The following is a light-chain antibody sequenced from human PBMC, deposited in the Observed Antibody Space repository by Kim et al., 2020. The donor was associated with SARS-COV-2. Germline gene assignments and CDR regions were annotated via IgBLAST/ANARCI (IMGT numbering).Light chain of an antibody. CDR3: QQYNNWPPYT. Sequence: VSPGETATLARRSSQSLSSNVAWYQQKPGQAPRLLIYGASTSATGIPARFSGGGSGTEFTLTISSLQSDDFAVYYCQQYNNWPPYTFGQGTKLEI. J-gene: IGKJ2*01. V-gene: IGKV3D-15*01. CDR2: GAS. CDR1: QSLSSN.